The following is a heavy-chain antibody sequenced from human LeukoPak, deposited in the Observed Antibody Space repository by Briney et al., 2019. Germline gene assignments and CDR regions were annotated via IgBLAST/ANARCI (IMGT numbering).Heavy chain of an antibody. CDR1: GFTFSSYE. D-gene: IGHD5-12*01. V-gene: IGHV3-48*03. CDR2: ISSSGSTI. J-gene: IGHJ4*02. Sequence: GGSLRLSCAASGFTFSSYEMNWVRQAPGKGLEWVSYISSSGSTIYYADSVKGRFTISRDNAKNSLYLQMNSLRAEDTSVYYCAKDRAGVATVFDYWGQGTLVTVSS. CDR3: AKDRAGVATVFDY.